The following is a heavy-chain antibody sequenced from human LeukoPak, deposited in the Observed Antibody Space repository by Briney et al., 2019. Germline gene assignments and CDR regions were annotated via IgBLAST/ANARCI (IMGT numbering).Heavy chain of an antibody. D-gene: IGHD3/OR15-3a*01. V-gene: IGHV3-21*01. Sequence: PGGSLRLSCAASGFTFSYYWMHWVRQAPGKGLEWVSSIRSSSSYTYYADSVKGRFTISRDNAKNSLYLQMNSLTAEDTAVYYCARAKDDFCDYWGQGTLVTVSS. CDR1: GFTFSYYW. J-gene: IGHJ4*02. CDR3: ARAKDDFCDY. CDR2: IRSSSSYT.